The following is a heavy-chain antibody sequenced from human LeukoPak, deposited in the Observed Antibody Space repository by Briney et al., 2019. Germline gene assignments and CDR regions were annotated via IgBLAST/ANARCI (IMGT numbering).Heavy chain of an antibody. CDR2: IYPGDSDT. CDR3: ARPPDSCTSISCYSTY. Sequence: GESLKISCKGSGYTFTSNWIGWVRQMPGKGLEWMGVIYPGDSDTRYSPSFQGQVTISADKSISTAYLQWSSLKASDTAMYYCARPPDSCTSISCYSTYWGQGTLVTVSS. J-gene: IGHJ4*02. D-gene: IGHD2-2*01. V-gene: IGHV5-51*01. CDR1: GYTFTSNW.